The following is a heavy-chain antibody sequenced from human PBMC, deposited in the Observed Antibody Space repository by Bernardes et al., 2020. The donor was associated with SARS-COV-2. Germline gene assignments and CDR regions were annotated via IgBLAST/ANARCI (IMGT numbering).Heavy chain of an antibody. CDR2: IYYSGST. Sequence: SETLSLTCTVSGGSISSSSYYWGWIRQPPGKGLEWIGSIYYSGSTYYNPSLKSRVTISVDTSKNQFSLKLSSVTAADTAVYYCIRTRKQYCTNGVCYPKGYYYGMDVWGQGTTVTVSS. CDR3: IRTRKQYCTNGVCYPKGYYYGMDV. J-gene: IGHJ6*02. D-gene: IGHD2-8*01. CDR1: GGSISSSSYY. V-gene: IGHV4-39*01.